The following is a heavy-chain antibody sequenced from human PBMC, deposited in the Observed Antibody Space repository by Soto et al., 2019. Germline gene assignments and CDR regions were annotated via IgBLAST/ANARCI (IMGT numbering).Heavy chain of an antibody. CDR3: ARSTIAPRLFMYPFDS. D-gene: IGHD6-6*01. V-gene: IGHV4-39*01. CDR1: GDSLTSSSYY. CDR2: IYYDGNT. Sequence: QRQLQESGPGLVKPSETLSLTCTVSGDSLTSSSYYWGWIRQPPGKGLECIGNIYYDGNTYYNPSLESRVTIPLDTSKNQFSLRLNSVTAADTAVYYCARSTIAPRLFMYPFDSWGQGTLVTVSS. J-gene: IGHJ4*02.